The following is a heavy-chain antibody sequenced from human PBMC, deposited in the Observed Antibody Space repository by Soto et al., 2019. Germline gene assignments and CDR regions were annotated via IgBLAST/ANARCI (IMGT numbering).Heavy chain of an antibody. CDR3: ARGVNLYHSENLQLDYFGY. D-gene: IGHD3-22*01. CDR1: GGSISSSSYY. Sequence: PSETLSLTCTVSGGSISSSSYYWGWIRQPPGKGLEWIGCIYYSGSTNYTPALKSRVTISIDTSKTQFSLKLRSVTAADTAVYYCARGVNLYHSENLQLDYFGYWGQGVLVTVSS. V-gene: IGHV4-61*05. J-gene: IGHJ4*02. CDR2: IYYSGST.